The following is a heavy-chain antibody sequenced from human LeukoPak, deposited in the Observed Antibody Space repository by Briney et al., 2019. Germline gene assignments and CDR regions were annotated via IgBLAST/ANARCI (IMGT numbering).Heavy chain of an antibody. J-gene: IGHJ4*02. V-gene: IGHV3-48*01. Sequence: GGSLRLSCAASGFSFDNYAMNWVRQAPGKGLEWVSYISSRSGAIYYADSVKGRFTISRDNDKNSLYLQMNSLRAEDTAVYYCARDSGFGYSIDYWGQGTLVTVSS. CDR2: ISSRSGAI. CDR3: ARDSGFGYSIDY. CDR1: GFSFDNYA. D-gene: IGHD5-18*01.